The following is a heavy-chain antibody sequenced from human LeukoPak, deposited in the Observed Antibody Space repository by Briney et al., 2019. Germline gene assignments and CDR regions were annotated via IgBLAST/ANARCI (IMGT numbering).Heavy chain of an antibody. J-gene: IGHJ5*02. Sequence: GASVKVSCKASGGTFSSYAISWVRQAPGQGLEWMGGIIPIFGTANYAQKFQGRVTITADESTSTAYMELSSLRSEDTAVYYCARDRGSGQNWFDPWGQGTLVTVSS. CDR3: ARDRGSGQNWFDP. V-gene: IGHV1-69*01. D-gene: IGHD3-10*01. CDR1: GGTFSSYA. CDR2: IIPIFGTA.